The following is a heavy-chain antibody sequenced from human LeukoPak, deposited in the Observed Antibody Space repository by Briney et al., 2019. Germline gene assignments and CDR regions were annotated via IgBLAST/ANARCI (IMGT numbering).Heavy chain of an antibody. CDR3: ARGAPISSVAAAAKSSGYFGY. Sequence: GGSLRLSRAASGFTSSSYWMHWGRQAPGKGLVWVSRINRDGSSTSYADSVKGRFTISRDNAKNTLYLQMNSLRAEDTAVYYCARGAPISSVAAAAKSSGYFGYWGQGTLVTVSS. CDR1: GFTSSSYW. J-gene: IGHJ4*02. V-gene: IGHV3-74*01. CDR2: INRDGSST. D-gene: IGHD6-13*01.